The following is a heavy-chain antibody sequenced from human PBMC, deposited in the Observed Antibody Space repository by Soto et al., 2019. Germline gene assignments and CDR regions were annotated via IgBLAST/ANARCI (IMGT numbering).Heavy chain of an antibody. CDR3: ANDYGDYKSYYGMDV. CDR1: GASVTSSTYY. D-gene: IGHD4-17*01. V-gene: IGHV4-39*01. Sequence: PSETLSLTCTVSGASVTSSTYYWGWIRQPPGKGLEWIGSIYYSGSTYYNPSLRSRVTISVDTSKNQVSLKLTSVTAADTAVYYCANDYGDYKSYYGMDVWGQGTTVTVSS. CDR2: IYYSGST. J-gene: IGHJ6*02.